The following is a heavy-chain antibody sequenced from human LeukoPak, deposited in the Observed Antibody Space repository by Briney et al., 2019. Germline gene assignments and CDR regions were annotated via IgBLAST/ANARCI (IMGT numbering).Heavy chain of an antibody. Sequence: ASVKVSCKASGYTFTGYYMHWVRQAPGQGLEWMGWINPNSGGTNYAQKFQGRVTMTRDTSISTAYMELSRLRSDDTAVYYCARVPPDSSGYYIDYWGQGTLVTVSS. CDR2: INPNSGGT. CDR1: GYTFTGYY. V-gene: IGHV1-2*02. J-gene: IGHJ4*02. CDR3: ARVPPDSSGYYIDY. D-gene: IGHD3-22*01.